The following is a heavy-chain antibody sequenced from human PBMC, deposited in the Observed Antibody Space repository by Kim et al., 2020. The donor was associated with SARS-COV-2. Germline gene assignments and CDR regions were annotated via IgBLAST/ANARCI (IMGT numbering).Heavy chain of an antibody. V-gene: IGHV1-24*01. CDR1: GYTLTELS. CDR3: ATSFSVVTAIPPDY. CDR2: FDPEDGET. Sequence: ASVKVSCKVSGYTLTELSMHWVRQAPGKGLEWMGGFDPEDGETIYAQKFQGRVTMTEDTSTDTAYMELSSLRSEDTAVYYCATSFSVVTAIPPDYWGQGTLVTVSS. J-gene: IGHJ4*02. D-gene: IGHD2-21*02.